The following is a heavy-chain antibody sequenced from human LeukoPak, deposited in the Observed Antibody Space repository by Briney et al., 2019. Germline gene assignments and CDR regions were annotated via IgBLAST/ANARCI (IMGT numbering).Heavy chain of an antibody. CDR1: GFTVSSSF. Sequence: PGGSLRLSCAASGFTVSSSFMNWVRQAPGKGLEWVSVIYSGGNTYYADSVKDRFTISRGNSKNTLYLQMNNLRAEDTAVYYCVRDTPTTGTRYFPYWGQGTLVTVSS. J-gene: IGHJ4*02. D-gene: IGHD1-1*01. CDR3: VRDTPTTGTRYFPY. CDR2: IYSGGNT. V-gene: IGHV3-66*01.